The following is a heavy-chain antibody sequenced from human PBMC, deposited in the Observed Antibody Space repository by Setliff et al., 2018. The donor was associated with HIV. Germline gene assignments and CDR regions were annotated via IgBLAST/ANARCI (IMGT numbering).Heavy chain of an antibody. CDR2: IWYDGSNK. Sequence: QPGGSLRLSCAASGFTFSSYGMHWVRQAPGKGLEWVAVIWYDGSNKYYADSVKGRFTISRDNSKNTLYLQMNSLRAEDTAVYYCAKEGESNYYFDYWGQGTLVTVSS. CDR1: GFTFSSYG. J-gene: IGHJ4*02. D-gene: IGHD1-1*01. CDR3: AKEGESNYYFDY. V-gene: IGHV3-30*02.